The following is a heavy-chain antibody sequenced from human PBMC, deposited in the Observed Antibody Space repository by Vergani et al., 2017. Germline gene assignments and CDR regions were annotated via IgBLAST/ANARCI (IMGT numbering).Heavy chain of an antibody. CDR3: AKTQYYYGSGRATFDY. CDR2: IYYSGST. D-gene: IGHD3-10*01. V-gene: IGHV4-30-4*08. CDR1: GGSVSRGDYY. J-gene: IGHJ4*02. Sequence: QVELQESGPGLVKPSQTLSLPRTVCGGSVSRGDYYWSWVRQPPGKGLEWIGYIYYSGSTYYNLSLKSRVTISRDTSKNQFSLKLSSVTAADTAVYYCAKTQYYYGSGRATFDYWGQGILVTVSS.